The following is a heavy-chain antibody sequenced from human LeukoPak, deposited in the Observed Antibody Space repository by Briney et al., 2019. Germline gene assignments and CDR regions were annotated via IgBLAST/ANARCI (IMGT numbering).Heavy chain of an antibody. CDR3: ARRGEYSYGYGAFDT. CDR2: IYTSGST. D-gene: IGHD5-18*01. J-gene: IGHJ3*02. CDR1: GYSISSGYY. V-gene: IGHV4-61*02. Sequence: PSETLSLTCTVSGYSISSGYYWGWIRQPAGKGLEWIGRIYTSGSTNYNPSLKSRVTISVDTSKNQFSLKLSSVTAADTAVYYCARRGEYSYGYGAFDTWGQGTMVTVSS.